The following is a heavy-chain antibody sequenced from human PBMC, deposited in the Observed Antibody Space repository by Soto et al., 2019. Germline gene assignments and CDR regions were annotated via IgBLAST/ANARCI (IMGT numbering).Heavy chain of an antibody. D-gene: IGHD3-10*01. Sequence: QVQLQESGPGLVKPSETLSLSCNVSGGSISSDDFFWSWVRQHPARGLEWFGYIYHSGTTYYNPSLKSRITISVDTSKNQFSLKLRSVTAADTAVYFRARDDEHGSGLSGGMDVWGQGTAVTVS. J-gene: IGHJ6*02. CDR3: ARDDEHGSGLSGGMDV. V-gene: IGHV4-31*03. CDR2: IYHSGTT. CDR1: GGSISSDDFF.